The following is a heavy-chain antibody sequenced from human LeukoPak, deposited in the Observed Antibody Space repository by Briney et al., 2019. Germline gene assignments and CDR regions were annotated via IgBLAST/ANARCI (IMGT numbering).Heavy chain of an antibody. D-gene: IGHD4-17*01. CDR2: IKSKTDGGTT. CDR3: TTADYGDYSFDY. Sequence: PGGSLRLSCAASGFTFSNAWMSWVRQAPGKGLEWVGRIKSKTDGGTTDYAAPVKGRFTISRDDSKNTLYLQMNSLKTEDTAVYYCTTADYGDYSFDYWGQGTLVTVSS. V-gene: IGHV3-15*01. J-gene: IGHJ4*02. CDR1: GFTFSNAW.